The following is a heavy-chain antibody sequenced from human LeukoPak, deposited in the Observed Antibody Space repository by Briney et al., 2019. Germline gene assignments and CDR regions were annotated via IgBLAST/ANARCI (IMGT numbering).Heavy chain of an antibody. J-gene: IGHJ4*02. CDR3: ARDSTGGGVNY. Sequence: SETLSLTCTVSGGSISSYYWGWIRQPPGKGLEWIGNVYYSGSTYYNPSLKSRVTISVDTSKNQFSLKLSSVTAADTAVYYCARDSTGGGVNYWGQGTLVTVSS. CDR1: GGSISSYY. V-gene: IGHV4-39*02. D-gene: IGHD2-15*01. CDR2: VYYSGST.